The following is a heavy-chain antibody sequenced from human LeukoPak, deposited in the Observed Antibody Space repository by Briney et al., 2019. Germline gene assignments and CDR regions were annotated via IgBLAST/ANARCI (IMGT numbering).Heavy chain of an antibody. V-gene: IGHV4-34*01. CDR2: IYHSGST. D-gene: IGHD2-2*01. CDR1: GGSFSGYY. J-gene: IGHJ5*02. Sequence: SETLSLTCAVYGGSFSGYYWSWIRQPPGKGLEWIGSIYHSGSTYYNPSLKSRVTISVDTSKNQFSLKLSSVTAADTAVYYCARDKYQLLSNKWFDPWGQGTLVTVSS. CDR3: ARDKYQLLSNKWFDP.